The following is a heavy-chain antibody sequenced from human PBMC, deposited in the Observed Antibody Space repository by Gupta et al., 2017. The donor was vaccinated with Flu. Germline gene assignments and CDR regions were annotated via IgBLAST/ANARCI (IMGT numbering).Heavy chain of an antibody. J-gene: IGHJ4*02. CDR3: ARKDIVVVAAALPHCDY. V-gene: IGHV4-39*01. D-gene: IGHD2-2*01. Sequence: QLQLQESGPGLVKPSETLSLTCPVSGGSISSRSYYWGWIRQPPGKGLEGIGSIYYSGTTHYNPSLFSRVTMSVDTSTNQFSLRLSSVTAADTAVYYWARKDIVVVAAALPHCDYWGQGTLVTVSS. CDR1: GGSISSRSYY. CDR2: IYYSGTT.